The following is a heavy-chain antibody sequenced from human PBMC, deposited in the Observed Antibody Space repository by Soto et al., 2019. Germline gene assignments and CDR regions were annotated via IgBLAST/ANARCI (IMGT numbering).Heavy chain of an antibody. J-gene: IGHJ6*02. CDR3: ARAILEDTAMVRYYYGMDV. Sequence: PSETLSLTCAVYGGSFSGYYWSWIRQPPGKGLEWIGEINHSGSTNYNPSLKSRVTISVDTSKNQFSLKLSSVTAADTAVYYCARAILEDTAMVRYYYGMDVWGQGTTVTVSS. CDR2: INHSGST. D-gene: IGHD5-18*01. CDR1: GGSFSGYY. V-gene: IGHV4-34*01.